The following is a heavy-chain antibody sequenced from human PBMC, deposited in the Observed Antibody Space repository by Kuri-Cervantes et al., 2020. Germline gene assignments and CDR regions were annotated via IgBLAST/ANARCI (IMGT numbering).Heavy chain of an antibody. CDR2: ISSGSTYI. J-gene: IGHJ5*02. CDR1: GFTVSSNY. CDR3: ARDGGTGTTWSWFDP. D-gene: IGHD1-7*01. V-gene: IGHV3-21*03. Sequence: GESLKISCAASGFTVSSNYMSWVRQAPGKGLEWVSSISSGSTYIYYADSLKGRFTISRDNAKNSLYLQMNSLRAEDTAVYYCARDGGTGTTWSWFDPWGQGTLVTVSS.